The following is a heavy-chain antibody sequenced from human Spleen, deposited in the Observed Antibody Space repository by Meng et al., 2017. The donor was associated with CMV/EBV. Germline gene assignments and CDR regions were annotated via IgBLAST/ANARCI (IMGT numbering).Heavy chain of an antibody. V-gene: IGHV4-34*01. Sequence: QVPLQQWGAGLLKPSQTLSLTCTVSGGSISSGDYYWSWIRQPPGKGLEWIGEINHSGSTNYNPSLKSRVTISVDTSKNQFSLKLSSVTAADTAVYYCARALIRATIDYWGQGTLVTVSS. CDR3: ARALIRATIDY. D-gene: IGHD1-26*01. CDR2: INHSGST. J-gene: IGHJ4*02. CDR1: GGSISSGDYY.